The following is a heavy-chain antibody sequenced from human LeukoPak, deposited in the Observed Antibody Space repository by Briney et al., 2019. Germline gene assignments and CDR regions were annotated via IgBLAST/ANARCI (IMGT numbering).Heavy chain of an antibody. CDR3: ARVGVPAAMTWVEFDY. CDR2: INPNSGGT. D-gene: IGHD2-2*01. J-gene: IGHJ4*02. CDR1: GYTFTGHY. V-gene: IGHV1-2*02. Sequence: ASVKVSCKASGYTFTGHYMHWVRQAPGQRLEWMGWINPNSGGTNYAQKFQGRVTMTRDTSINIVYMELSGLRSDDTAVFYCARVGVPAAMTWVEFDYWGQGTLVTVSS.